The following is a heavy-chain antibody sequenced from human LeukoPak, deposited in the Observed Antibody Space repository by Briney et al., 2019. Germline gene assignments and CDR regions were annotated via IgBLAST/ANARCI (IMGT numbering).Heavy chain of an antibody. J-gene: IGHJ6*02. CDR2: TSGSGGST. CDR1: GFTFSSYA. V-gene: IGHV3-23*01. Sequence: GGSLRLSCAASGFTFSSYAMSWVRQAPGKGLEWVSATSGSGGSTYYADSVKGRFTISRDNSKNTLYLQMNSLRAEDTAVYYCAKSVLGEQQLVTLGYYYYGMDVWGQGTTVTVSS. D-gene: IGHD6-13*01. CDR3: AKSVLGEQQLVTLGYYYYGMDV.